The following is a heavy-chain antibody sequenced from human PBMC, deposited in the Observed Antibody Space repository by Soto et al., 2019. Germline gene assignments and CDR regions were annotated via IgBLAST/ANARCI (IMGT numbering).Heavy chain of an antibody. V-gene: IGHV3-7*01. CDR1: GFTFSSYW. J-gene: IGHJ4*02. Sequence: GGSLRLSCAASGFTFSSYWMSWVRQAPGKGLEWVANIKQDGSEKYYVDSVKGRFTISRDNAKNSLYLQMNSLRAEDTAVYYCATGRYAPRYEEEYIEPCGSGSPPGYWGQGTLVNVSS. CDR2: IKQDGSEK. D-gene: IGHD3-10*01. CDR3: ATGRYAPRYEEEYIEPCGSGSPPGY.